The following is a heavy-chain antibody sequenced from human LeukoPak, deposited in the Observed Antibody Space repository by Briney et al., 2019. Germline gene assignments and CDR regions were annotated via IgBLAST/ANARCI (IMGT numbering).Heavy chain of an antibody. V-gene: IGHV4-34*01. CDR1: GGSFSGYY. J-gene: IGHJ5*02. CDR3: ARGHVVYYDFWSGYFLRPNWFDP. D-gene: IGHD3-3*01. Sequence: SETLSLTCAVYGGSFSGYYWRWIRQPPGKGLGWIGEIKNSGSTNYNTSFKSRVTISVDTSKNQCSLKLSSVTAADTAVYYCARGHVVYYDFWSGYFLRPNWFDPWGQGTLVTVSS. CDR2: IKNSGST.